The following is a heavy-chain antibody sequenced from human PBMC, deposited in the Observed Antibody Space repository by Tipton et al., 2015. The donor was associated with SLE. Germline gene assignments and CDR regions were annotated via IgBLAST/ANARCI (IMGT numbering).Heavy chain of an antibody. J-gene: IGHJ4*02. Sequence: TLSLTCTVSGGSISSYYWTWFRQPPGKGLEWIGFIYYSGSTNFNPSLRSRVTMSVDTSKTQFSLKLNSVTAADTAVYYCARGLFPWELFYWGQGTLVTVSS. CDR3: ARGLFPWELFY. V-gene: IGHV4-59*01. D-gene: IGHD1-26*01. CDR2: IYYSGST. CDR1: GGSISSYY.